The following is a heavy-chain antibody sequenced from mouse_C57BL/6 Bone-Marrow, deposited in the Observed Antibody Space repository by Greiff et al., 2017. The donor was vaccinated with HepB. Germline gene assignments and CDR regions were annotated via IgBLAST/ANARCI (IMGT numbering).Heavy chain of an antibody. CDR2: IYPGSGST. J-gene: IGHJ2*01. D-gene: IGHD3-1*01. V-gene: IGHV1-9*01. CDR1: GYTFTGYW. CDR3: ARSGYSFDY. Sequence: VQLQQSGAELMKPGASVKLSCKATGYTFTGYWIEWVKQRPGHGLEWIGDIYPGSGSTNYNEKFKSKATLTVDTSSSTAYMQLSSLTSEDSAVYYCARSGYSFDYWGQGTTLTVSS.